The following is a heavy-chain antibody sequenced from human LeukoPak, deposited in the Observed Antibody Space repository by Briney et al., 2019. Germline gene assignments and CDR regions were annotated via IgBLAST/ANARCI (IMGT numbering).Heavy chain of an antibody. CDR3: GILGGYMSGAYAFDI. CDR1: GFTFSSYS. D-gene: IGHD5-18*01. CDR2: ISSSSSYI. V-gene: IGHV3-21*04. Sequence: GGSLRLSCAASGFTFSSYSMNWVRQAPGKGLEWVSSISSSSSYIYYADSVKGRFTISRDNAKNSLYLQMNSLRAEDTAVYYCGILGGYMSGAYAFDIWGQGTMVTVSS. J-gene: IGHJ3*02.